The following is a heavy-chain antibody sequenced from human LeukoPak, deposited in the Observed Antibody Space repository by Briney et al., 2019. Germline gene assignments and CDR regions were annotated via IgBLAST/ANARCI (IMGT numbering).Heavy chain of an antibody. CDR3: ARQPEGTWFDP. CDR2: NDPSDSYT. CDR1: GYSFTSNW. Sequence: GESLKISCKGSGYSFTSNWISWVRQMPGKGLEWMGRNDPSDSYTNYSPSFQGHVTISADKSISTAYLQWSSLKASDTAMYYCARQPEGTWFDPWGQGTLVTVSS. J-gene: IGHJ5*02. V-gene: IGHV5-10-1*01.